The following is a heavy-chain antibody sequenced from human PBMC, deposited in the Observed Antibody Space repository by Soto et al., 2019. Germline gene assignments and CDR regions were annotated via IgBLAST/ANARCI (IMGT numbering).Heavy chain of an antibody. CDR3: ARDYRYCSGGSCPPGY. J-gene: IGHJ4*02. CDR2: INPNSGGT. CDR1: GYTFTGYY. D-gene: IGHD2-15*01. Sequence: ASVKVSCKASGYTFTGYYMHWVRQAPGQGLEWMGWINPNSGGTNYAQKFQGRVTMTRDTSISTAYMELSRLRSDDTAVYYCARDYRYCSGGSCPPGYWGQGTLVTVS. V-gene: IGHV1-2*02.